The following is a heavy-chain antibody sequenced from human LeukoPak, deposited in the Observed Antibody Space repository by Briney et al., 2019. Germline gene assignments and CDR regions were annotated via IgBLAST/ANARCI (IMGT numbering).Heavy chain of an antibody. J-gene: IGHJ6*02. D-gene: IGHD1-26*01. CDR1: GYTFTIAG. V-gene: IGHV1-2*04. CDR3: ARDVREGYYYYGMDV. CDR2: STTQRGVT. Sequence: SVKSSCKGSGYTFTIAGLCWVRQTPAQGRECVGCSTTQRGVTKYIQKSPCSATMTRNTSISTAYMELSRLTSDDTALYYCARDVREGYYYYGMDVWGQGTTVTVSS.